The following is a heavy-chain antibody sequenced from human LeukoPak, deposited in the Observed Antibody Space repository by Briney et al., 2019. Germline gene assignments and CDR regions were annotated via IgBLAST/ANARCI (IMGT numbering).Heavy chain of an antibody. CDR1: GFTFSSYA. CDR3: ARDRVRAVAGIPSW. V-gene: IGHV3-48*04. Sequence: RGSLRLSCAASGFTFSSYAMSWVRQAPGKGLEWVSYISSSGSTIYYADSVKGRFTISRDNAKNSLYLQMNSLRAEDTAVYYCARDRVRAVAGIPSWWGQGTLVTVSS. CDR2: ISSSGSTI. J-gene: IGHJ4*02. D-gene: IGHD6-19*01.